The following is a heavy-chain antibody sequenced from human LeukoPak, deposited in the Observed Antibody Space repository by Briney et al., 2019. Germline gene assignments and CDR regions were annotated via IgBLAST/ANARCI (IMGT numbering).Heavy chain of an antibody. CDR3: ARDLATSGWYTFDY. CDR1: GDSVSSNHGA. CDR2: TYYRSKWFY. D-gene: IGHD6-19*01. V-gene: IGHV6-1*01. J-gene: IGHJ4*02. Sequence: SQTLSLTCAISGDSVSSNHGAWNWIRQSPSRGLEWLGRTYYRSKWFYEYSDSLRGRITINADSSRNQFSLQVSSVTPEDTAVYFCARDLATSGWYTFDYWGQGTLDTVSS.